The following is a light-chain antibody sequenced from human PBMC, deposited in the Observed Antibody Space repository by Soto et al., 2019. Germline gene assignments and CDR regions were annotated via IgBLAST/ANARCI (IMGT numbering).Light chain of an antibody. Sequence: QSVLTQPASVSGSPGQSITISCTGTSSDVGSYNYVSWYQQHPGKAPKLMIYDVNNRPSGVSNRFSGSKSGNTASLTISGLQAEDEADYYCSSYTSSSTVVFGGGTKVTVL. CDR2: DVN. J-gene: IGLJ2*01. V-gene: IGLV2-14*03. CDR3: SSYTSSSTVV. CDR1: SSDVGSYNY.